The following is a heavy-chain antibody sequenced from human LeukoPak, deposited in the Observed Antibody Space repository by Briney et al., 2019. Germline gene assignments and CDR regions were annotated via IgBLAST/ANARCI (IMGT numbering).Heavy chain of an antibody. Sequence: ASVKVSCKASGGTFSSYAISWVRQAPGQGLEWMGRIIPIFGTANYAQKFQGRVTITTDESTSTAYMELSSLRSEDTAVYYCVRGPARDSSGYYSEYFQHWGQGTLVTVSS. CDR3: VRGPARDSSGYYSEYFQH. CDR2: IIPIFGTA. J-gene: IGHJ1*01. CDR1: GGTFSSYA. V-gene: IGHV1-69*05. D-gene: IGHD3-22*01.